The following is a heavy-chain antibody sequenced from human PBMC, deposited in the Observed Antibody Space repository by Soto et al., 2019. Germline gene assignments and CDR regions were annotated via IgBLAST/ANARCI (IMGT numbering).Heavy chain of an antibody. CDR2: ISSSSDST. CDR1: GLMFSTYS. D-gene: IGHD2-15*01. CDR3: ARDPDGGNAGPYFYYYGLDV. J-gene: IGHJ6*02. Sequence: EVQLVESGGGLVKPGGSLRLSCAASGLMFSTYSTNWVRQAPGKGLEWVASISSSSDSTYYADSVKGRFTISRDNAKNSLYLHMNILRAEDTAVYYCARDPDGGNAGPYFYYYGLDVWGQGTTVTVSS. V-gene: IGHV3-21*01.